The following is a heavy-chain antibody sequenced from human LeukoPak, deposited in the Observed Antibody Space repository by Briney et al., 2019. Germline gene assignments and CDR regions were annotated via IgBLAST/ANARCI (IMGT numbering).Heavy chain of an antibody. CDR1: GFTFSDYY. J-gene: IGHJ4*02. V-gene: IGHV3-11*04. Sequence: PGGSLRLSCAASGFTFSDYYMSWIRQAPGKGLEWVSYISSSGSTIYYADSVKGRFTISRDNAKNSLYLQMNSLRAEDTAVYYCARERGPFAYCSGGSCFPAPIWGQGTLVTVSS. CDR2: ISSSGSTI. CDR3: ARERGPFAYCSGGSCFPAPI. D-gene: IGHD2-15*01.